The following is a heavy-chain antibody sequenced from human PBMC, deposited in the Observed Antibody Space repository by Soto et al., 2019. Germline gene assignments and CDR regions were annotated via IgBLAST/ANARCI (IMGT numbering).Heavy chain of an antibody. V-gene: IGHV1-2*02. J-gene: IGHJ4*02. CDR3: EEGHSVMVGANPGLDY. CDR2: INPNNGGT. CDR1: GYTFTGYY. Sequence: QVQLVQSGAEVKRPGASVKVSCKASGYTFTGYYMHWVRQAPGQGLEWMGWINPNNGGTNYAQKFLGRVSMTRDTSISTAYMELSRLTSDDTAVYYCEEGHSVMVGANPGLDYWGQGALVTVSS. D-gene: IGHD1-26*01.